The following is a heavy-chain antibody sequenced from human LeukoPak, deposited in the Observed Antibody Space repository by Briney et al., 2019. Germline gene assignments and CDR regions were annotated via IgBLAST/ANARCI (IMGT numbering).Heavy chain of an antibody. CDR3: ARRGGYRPFDY. Sequence: SETLSLTCTVSGGSISSSSYYWGWIRQPPGKGLEWIGSIYYSGSTYYNPSLKSRVTISVDTSKNQFPLKLSSVTAADTAVYYCARRGGYRPFDYWGQGTLVTVSS. J-gene: IGHJ4*02. V-gene: IGHV4-39*01. CDR2: IYYSGST. D-gene: IGHD5-12*01. CDR1: GGSISSSSYY.